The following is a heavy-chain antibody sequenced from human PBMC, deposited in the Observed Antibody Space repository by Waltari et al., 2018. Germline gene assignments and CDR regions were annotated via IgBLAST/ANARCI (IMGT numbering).Heavy chain of an antibody. J-gene: IGHJ6*03. CDR1: GFTFSSYG. V-gene: IGHV3-30*02. CDR2: IRYDGSNK. D-gene: IGHD4-17*01. Sequence: QVQLVESGGGVVQPGGSLRLSCAASGFTFSSYGMHWVRQAPGKGLEWVAVIRYDGSNKYYADSVKGRFTISRDNSKNTLYLQMNSLRAEDTAVYYCAKGQLTTVTSEYYYMDVWGKGTTVTVSS. CDR3: AKGQLTTVTSEYYYMDV.